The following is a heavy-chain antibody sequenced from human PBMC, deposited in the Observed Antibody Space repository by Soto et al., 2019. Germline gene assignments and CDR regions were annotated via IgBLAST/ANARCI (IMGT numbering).Heavy chain of an antibody. CDR2: MYYSGST. D-gene: IGHD3-22*01. V-gene: IGHV4-31*03. CDR1: GGSISSYY. Sequence: QVQLQESGPGLVKPSQTLSLTCTVSGGSISSYYWTWIRQHPGKGLEWIGYMYYSGSTYYNPSLKGRVAISIDTPKNQFSLKLNSVTAADTAVYYCARVDGSGLLDYWGQGTLVTVSS. CDR3: ARVDGSGLLDY. J-gene: IGHJ4*02.